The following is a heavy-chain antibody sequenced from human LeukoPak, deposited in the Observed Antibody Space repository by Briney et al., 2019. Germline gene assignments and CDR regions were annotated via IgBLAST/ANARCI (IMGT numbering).Heavy chain of an antibody. CDR2: ISRSGSTI. J-gene: IGHJ4*02. V-gene: IGHV3-48*03. Sequence: GGSLSLSCAASGFTFSSYEMNWVRQAPGKGLEWISYISRSGSTINYAGSVKGRFTISRDDAEYSLYLQMNSLRAEDTAVYYCAKSTVTNYFDNWGQGSLVTVSS. CDR1: GFTFSSYE. D-gene: IGHD4-17*01. CDR3: AKSTVTNYFDN.